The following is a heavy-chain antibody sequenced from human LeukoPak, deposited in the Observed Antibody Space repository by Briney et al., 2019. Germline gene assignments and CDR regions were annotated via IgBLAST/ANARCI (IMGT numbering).Heavy chain of an antibody. CDR2: INPNSGGT. J-gene: IGHJ4*02. CDR3: AREEYQLLRGSTYFDY. CDR1: GYTFTGYY. V-gene: IGHV1-2*06. D-gene: IGHD2-2*01. Sequence: ASVKVSCKASGYTFTGYYMHWVRQAPGQGLEWMGRINPNSGGTNYAQKIQGRVTMTTDTSTTTAYMELRSLTSDDAAVYYCAREEYQLLRGSTYFDYWGQGTLVTVSS.